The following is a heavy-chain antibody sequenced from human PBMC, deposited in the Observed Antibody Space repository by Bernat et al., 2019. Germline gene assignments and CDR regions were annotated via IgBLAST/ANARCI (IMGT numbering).Heavy chain of an antibody. D-gene: IGHD1-7*01. V-gene: IGHV4-4*07. CDR1: GGSISSYY. CDR3: ARDVTWNYVSLFDY. J-gene: IGHJ4*02. Sequence: QVQLQESGPGLVKPSETLSLTCTVSGGSISSYYWSWIRQPAGKGLEWIGRIYTSGSTNYNPSLKSRVTMSVDTSKTQFSLKLSSVPAADTAVYYCARDVTWNYVSLFDYWGQGTLVTVSS. CDR2: IYTSGST.